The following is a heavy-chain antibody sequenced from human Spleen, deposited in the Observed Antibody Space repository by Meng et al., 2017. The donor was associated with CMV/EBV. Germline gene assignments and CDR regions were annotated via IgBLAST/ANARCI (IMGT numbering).Heavy chain of an antibody. J-gene: IGHJ4*02. D-gene: IGHD2-2*01. CDR1: GFSFSTYW. V-gene: IGHV3-74*01. CDR2: IDFDGSRT. CDR3: ARVTPLVRSTESYFDF. Sequence: GESLKISCAASGFSFSTYWMQWVRRAPGKGLEWVSRIDFDGSRTTYADSVKGRFTISRDNAKNTLYLQMNSLRAEDTAVYYCARVTPLVRSTESYFDFWGQGTLVTVSS.